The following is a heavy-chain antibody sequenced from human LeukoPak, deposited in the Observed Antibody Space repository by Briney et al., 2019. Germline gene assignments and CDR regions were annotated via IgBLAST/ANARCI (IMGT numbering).Heavy chain of an antibody. J-gene: IGHJ6*02. Sequence: PGGSLRLSCAASGFAFSDYYINWIRQAPGKGLEWVSHISSSGRLMQYADSVKGRFTITRDNAQNFMSLQMNSLKPEDTAVYYCAKDSGNGMDVWGQGTTVTVSS. V-gene: IGHV3-11*01. CDR1: GFAFSDYY. CDR3: AKDSGNGMDV. CDR2: ISSSGRLM.